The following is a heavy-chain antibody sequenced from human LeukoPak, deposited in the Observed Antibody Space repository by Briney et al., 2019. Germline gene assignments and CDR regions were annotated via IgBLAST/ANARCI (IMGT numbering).Heavy chain of an antibody. CDR2: IHPNNGDT. CDR1: GYTFTDYY. CDR3: ARDYSGGYTH. D-gene: IGHD2-2*02. Sequence: GASVKVSCKASGYTFTDYYIHWVRQAPGQGLEWMGLIHPNNGDTYFAQKFRGRVTMTRDTSISTTYMELNRLTSDDTAVYYCARDYSGGYTHWAQGTLVTISS. J-gene: IGHJ4*02. V-gene: IGHV1-2*06.